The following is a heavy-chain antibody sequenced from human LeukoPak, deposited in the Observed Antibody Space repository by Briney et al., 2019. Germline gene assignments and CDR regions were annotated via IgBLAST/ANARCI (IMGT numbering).Heavy chain of an antibody. CDR2: ISGGSEST. J-gene: IGHJ5*02. D-gene: IGHD1-26*01. V-gene: IGHV3-23*01. CDR1: GFTFSIYA. Sequence: PGGSLRLSCAASGFTFSIYAMTWVRQAPGKGLEWVSGISGGSESTYYADSVKGRFTISRDNSKNTLYMEMNNLGGADTAVYYCAKGWTAVGSWGQGTRVTVSS. CDR3: AKGWTAVGS.